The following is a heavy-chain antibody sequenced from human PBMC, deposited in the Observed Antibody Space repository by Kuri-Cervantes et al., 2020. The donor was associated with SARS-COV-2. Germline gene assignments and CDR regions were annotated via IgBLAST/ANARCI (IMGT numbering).Heavy chain of an antibody. CDR1: GYTLTELS. CDR3: AKCDEQDTAKMDY. J-gene: IGHJ4*02. D-gene: IGHD5-18*01. Sequence: SVKVSCKVSGYTLTELSMHWVRQAPGKGLEWMGGIIPIFGTANYAQKFQGRVTITADKSTSTAYMELRSLRSDDTALYYCAKCDEQDTAKMDYWGQGARVTVSS. CDR2: IIPIFGTA. V-gene: IGHV1-69*06.